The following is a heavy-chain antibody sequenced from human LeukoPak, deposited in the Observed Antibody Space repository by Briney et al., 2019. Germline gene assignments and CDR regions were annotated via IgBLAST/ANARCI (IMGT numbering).Heavy chain of an antibody. CDR3: ARDSPGDPTYYFDY. J-gene: IGHJ4*02. CDR2: ISYDGSNK. Sequence: PGGSLRLSCAASGFTFSSYAMHWVRQAPGKGLEWVAVISYDGSNKYHADSVKGRFTISRDNSKNTLYLQMNSLRAEDTAVYYCARDSPGDPTYYFDYWGQGTLVTVSS. V-gene: IGHV3-30*04. D-gene: IGHD3-10*01. CDR1: GFTFSSYA.